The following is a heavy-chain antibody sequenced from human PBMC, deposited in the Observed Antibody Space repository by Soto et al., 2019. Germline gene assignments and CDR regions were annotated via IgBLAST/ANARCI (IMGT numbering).Heavy chain of an antibody. J-gene: IGHJ6*02. Sequence: GGSLRLSCAASGFTFDDYAMHWVRQAPGKGLEWVSGISWNSGSIGYADSVKGRFTISRHNAKNSLYLQMNSLRAEDTALYYCAKDIGLGSAVTYYYYGMDVWGQWTTVTVSS. CDR1: GFTFDDYA. CDR3: AKDIGLGSAVTYYYYGMDV. D-gene: IGHD2-15*01. CDR2: ISWNSGSI. V-gene: IGHV3-9*01.